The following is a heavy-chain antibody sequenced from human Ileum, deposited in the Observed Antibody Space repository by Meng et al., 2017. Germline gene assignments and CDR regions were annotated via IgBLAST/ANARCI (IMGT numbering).Heavy chain of an antibody. J-gene: IGHJ4*02. V-gene: IGHV4-4*02. D-gene: IGHD4-23*01. CDR3: ARYILRWGYYFDY. CDR1: GGPNRKSNW. CDR2: IYHSGST. Sequence: QVEPQGSGPGMGEPSGTLALTCAVLGGPNRKSNWWSLVRQPPGKGLEWIWEIYHSGSTNYNPSLKSRVTISVDKSKNQFSLKLSSVTAADTAVYYCARYILRWGYYFDYWGQGTLVTVSS.